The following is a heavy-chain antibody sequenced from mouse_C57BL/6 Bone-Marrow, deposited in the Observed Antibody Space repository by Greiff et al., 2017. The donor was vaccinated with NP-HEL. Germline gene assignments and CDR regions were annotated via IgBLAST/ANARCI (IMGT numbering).Heavy chain of an antibody. Sequence: QVQLQQSGPELVKPGASVKISCKASGYAFSSSWMHWVKQRPGHGLEWIGNINPSNGGTNYNEKFKSKATRTVDKSSSTAYMQLSSLTSEDSAVYYCARRDYYGSGAYWGQGTLVTVSA. D-gene: IGHD1-1*01. CDR2: INPSNGGT. V-gene: IGHV1-53*01. CDR1: GYAFSSSW. CDR3: ARRDYYGSGAY. J-gene: IGHJ3*01.